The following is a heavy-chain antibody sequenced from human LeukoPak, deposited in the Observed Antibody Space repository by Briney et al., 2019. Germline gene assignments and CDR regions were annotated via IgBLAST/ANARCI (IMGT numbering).Heavy chain of an antibody. CDR2: IYPGDSDT. Sequence: GESLKISCKGSGFIYINYWIGWVRQMPGQGLEWMGIIYPGDSDTRYSPPSQGQVTISVDRSINTAYLQWSSLKASDTAMYYCVRRGFCSGDNCFSHAFDIWAKGQWSPSLQ. CDR3: VRRGFCSGDNCFSHAFDI. CDR1: GFIYINYW. J-gene: IGHJ3*02. D-gene: IGHD2-15*01. V-gene: IGHV5-51*01.